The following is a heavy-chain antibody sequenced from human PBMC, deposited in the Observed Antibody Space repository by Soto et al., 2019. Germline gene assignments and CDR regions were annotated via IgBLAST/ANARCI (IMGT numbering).Heavy chain of an antibody. CDR1: GFNFRSYA. CDR3: ARAAYSSSWKWFDP. Sequence: QVQLVESGGGVVQAGRSLRLSCAASGFNFRSYAIHWVRQAPGKGLEWVAVISYDGSLEHYADSVKGRFTISRDNSKNTLYLQMNSLRGEDTAVYYCARAAYSSSWKWFDPWGQGTLVTVSS. V-gene: IGHV3-30*04. J-gene: IGHJ5*02. D-gene: IGHD6-13*01. CDR2: ISYDGSLE.